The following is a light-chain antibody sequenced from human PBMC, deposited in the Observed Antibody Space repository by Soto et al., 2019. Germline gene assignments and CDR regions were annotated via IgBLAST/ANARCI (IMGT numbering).Light chain of an antibody. V-gene: IGKV1D-12*01. J-gene: IGKJ5*01. CDR2: ATS. CDR3: QQSTTLPIT. CDR1: QGFSSW. Sequence: DTQMTHSPSSLSASVGDRVPTTFGASQGFSSWLAWYQQKPLKAPKLLIYATSRLQSGVPSRFSGSGSGTDFTLTISSLQPEDFATYYCQQSTTLPITFGQGTRLDIK.